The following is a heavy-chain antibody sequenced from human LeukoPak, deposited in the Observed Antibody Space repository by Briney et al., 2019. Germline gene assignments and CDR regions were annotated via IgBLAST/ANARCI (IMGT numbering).Heavy chain of an antibody. CDR3: AKDLALTGSAFDI. D-gene: IGHD7-27*01. CDR1: GFTFSSYA. CDR2: ISGSGGST. Sequence: GGSLRLSCAASGFTFSSYAMSWVRQAPGKGLEWVSAISGSGGSTYYVDSVKGRFTISRDNSKNTLYLQMNSLRAEDTAVYYCAKDLALTGSAFDIWGQGTMVTVSS. J-gene: IGHJ3*02. V-gene: IGHV3-23*01.